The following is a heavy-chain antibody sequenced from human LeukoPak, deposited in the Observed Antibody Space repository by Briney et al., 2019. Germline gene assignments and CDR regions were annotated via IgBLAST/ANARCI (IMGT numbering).Heavy chain of an antibody. D-gene: IGHD3-10*01. CDR2: IWSGGTNQ. CDR1: GITFSKSG. CDR3: ARDAGKTRLDY. Sequence: PGRSLTLSCVVSGITFSKSGMHWVRQAPGKGLEWLAFIWSGGTNQYYADSVKGRFTISRDSSKNMVYLQVSSLRVEDTAVYYCARDAGKTRLDYWGQGTLVTVSS. V-gene: IGHV3-33*01. J-gene: IGHJ4*02.